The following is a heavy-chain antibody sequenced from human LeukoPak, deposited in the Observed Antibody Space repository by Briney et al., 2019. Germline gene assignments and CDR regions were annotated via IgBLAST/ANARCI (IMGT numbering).Heavy chain of an antibody. V-gene: IGHV3-23*01. CDR2: ISGSGGST. Sequence: AGSLTLSCAASGFTFSSYAMSWVRQAPGKGLEWVSAISGSGGSTYYADSVKGRFTISRDNSKNTLYLQMISLRAEDTAVYYCAKVELHPHYGGKGYWGQGTLVTVSS. D-gene: IGHD4-23*01. CDR3: AKVELHPHYGGKGY. CDR1: GFTFSSYA. J-gene: IGHJ4*02.